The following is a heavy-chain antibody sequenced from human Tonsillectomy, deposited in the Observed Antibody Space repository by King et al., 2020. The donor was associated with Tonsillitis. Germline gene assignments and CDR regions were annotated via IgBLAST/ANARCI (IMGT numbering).Heavy chain of an antibody. CDR1: GYTFTNYY. V-gene: IGHV1-46*01. CDR3: ARGDITMIVVENWYFDL. J-gene: IGHJ2*01. CDR2: IIPSGGST. D-gene: IGHD3-22*01. Sequence: VQLVESGAEVKKPGASVKVSCKASGYTFTNYYIHWVRQAPGQGLEWMGVIIPSGGSTSYAQKFQGRVTMTRDTSTSTVYMELSSLRSEDTAVYYCARGDITMIVVENWYFDLWGRGTLVTVSS.